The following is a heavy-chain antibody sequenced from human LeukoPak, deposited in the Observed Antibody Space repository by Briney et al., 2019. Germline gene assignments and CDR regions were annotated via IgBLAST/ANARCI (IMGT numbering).Heavy chain of an antibody. CDR2: IYPGDSYT. CDR3: ARPFDEQWLGDFDY. V-gene: IGHV5-51*01. Sequence: GESLKISCKGSGYSFTNYWIGWVRQMPGKGLECMGIIYPGDSYTRYSPSFQGQVTISADKSISTAYLQWSSLKASDTAMYYCARPFDEQWLGDFDYWGQGTLVTVSS. J-gene: IGHJ4*02. CDR1: GYSFTNYW. D-gene: IGHD6-19*01.